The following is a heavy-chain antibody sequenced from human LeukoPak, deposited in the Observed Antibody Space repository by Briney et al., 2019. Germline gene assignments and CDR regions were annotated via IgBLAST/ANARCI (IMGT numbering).Heavy chain of an antibody. V-gene: IGHV4-34*01. Sequence: SETLSLTCTVSGGSINSYYWSWIRQPPGKGLEWIGEINHSGSTNYNPSLKSRVTISVDTSKNQFSLKLSSVTAADTAVYCCARLPRGYCSGGSCHQNYFDYWGQGTLVTVSS. J-gene: IGHJ4*02. D-gene: IGHD2-15*01. CDR1: GGSINSYY. CDR3: ARLPRGYCSGGSCHQNYFDY. CDR2: INHSGST.